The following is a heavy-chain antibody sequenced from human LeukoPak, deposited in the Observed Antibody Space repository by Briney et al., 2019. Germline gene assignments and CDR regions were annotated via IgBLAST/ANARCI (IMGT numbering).Heavy chain of an antibody. D-gene: IGHD6-19*01. V-gene: IGHV1-46*01. CDR1: GYTFTSYY. J-gene: IGHJ5*02. CDR3: ARGAGWALASPSNWFDP. CDR2: INPSGDST. Sequence: ASVNLSCTASGYTFTSYYMSWVRQAPRQRLEWIGIINPSGDSTSYTKKFQGRVTMTRDTSTSTVYMELSSLRSEDTAVYDCARGAGWALASPSNWFDPWGQGTLVTVSS.